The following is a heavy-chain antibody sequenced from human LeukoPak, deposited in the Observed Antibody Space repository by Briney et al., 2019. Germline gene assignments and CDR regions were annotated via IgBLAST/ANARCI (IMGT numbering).Heavy chain of an antibody. CDR2: MNPNSGNT. D-gene: IGHD3-10*01. J-gene: IGHJ4*02. V-gene: IGHV1-8*01. CDR3: ARVGGNYGSGSYGPDLDY. CDR1: GYTFTSYD. Sequence: ASVKVSCKASGYTFTSYDINWVRQATGQGLEWMGWMNPNSGNTGYAQKFQGRVTMTRNTSISTAYMELSSLRSEDTAVYYCARVGGNYGSGSYGPDLDYWGQGTLVTVSS.